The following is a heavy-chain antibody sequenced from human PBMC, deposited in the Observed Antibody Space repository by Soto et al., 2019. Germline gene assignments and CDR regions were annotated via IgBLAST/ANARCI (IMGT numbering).Heavy chain of an antibody. Sequence: EVQLVESGGGLVQPGGSLRLSCAASGFTFSTYWMTWVRQAPGKGLEWVANINQDGSEQKYVDSVKGRFTISRDNAKNSVFLQMNSLRGEDTAVYYCARPILRGEILVCWGQGTLVTVSS. CDR1: GFTFSTYW. CDR3: ARPILRGEILVC. V-gene: IGHV3-7*05. D-gene: IGHD3-10*01. CDR2: INQDGSEQ. J-gene: IGHJ4*02.